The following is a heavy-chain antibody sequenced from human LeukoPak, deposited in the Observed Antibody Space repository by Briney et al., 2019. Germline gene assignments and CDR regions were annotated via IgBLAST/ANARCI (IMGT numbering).Heavy chain of an antibody. Sequence: SETLSLTCTVSGGSISNYYWSWIRQPPGEGLEWIGYIYSSGSTNYNPSLKSRVTISVDTFKIQFSLKLSSVTAADTAVYYCARVGAGIAVPGTRNKYYFDYWGQGTLVTVSS. CDR3: ARVGAGIAVPGTRNKYYFDY. CDR2: IYSSGST. D-gene: IGHD6-19*01. CDR1: GGSISNYY. V-gene: IGHV4-59*01. J-gene: IGHJ4*02.